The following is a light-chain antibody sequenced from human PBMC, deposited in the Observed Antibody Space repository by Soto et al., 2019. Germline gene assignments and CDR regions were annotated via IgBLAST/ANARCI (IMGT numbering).Light chain of an antibody. CDR1: QSVSSN. V-gene: IGKV3D-15*01. CDR3: QRYNNWPLT. CDR2: DVS. Sequence: EIVMTQSPATLSVSPGERATLSCWASQSVSSNLAWYQQKPGQAPRLLIYDVSTRATGIPTRFSGSGSGTEFTLTISSLQSEDFAAYYCQRYNNWPLTFGGGTKVDIK. J-gene: IGKJ4*01.